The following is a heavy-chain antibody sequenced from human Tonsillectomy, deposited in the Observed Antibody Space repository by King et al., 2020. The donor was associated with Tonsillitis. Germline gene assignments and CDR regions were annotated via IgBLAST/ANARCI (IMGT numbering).Heavy chain of an antibody. D-gene: IGHD3-10*01. J-gene: IGHJ3*02. CDR3: ARDKMHRRFVPDAIDI. Sequence: VQLVESGAEVKKPGASVKVSCRASGYTFSSYGIGWVRQAPGQGLEWMGWISVYNGNTNYARKVQGRVTMTTDTSTSTAYMELRTLRFDDTAVYYCARDKMHRRFVPDAIDIWGQGTVVTVSS. CDR1: GYTFSSYG. V-gene: IGHV1-18*04. CDR2: ISVYNGNT.